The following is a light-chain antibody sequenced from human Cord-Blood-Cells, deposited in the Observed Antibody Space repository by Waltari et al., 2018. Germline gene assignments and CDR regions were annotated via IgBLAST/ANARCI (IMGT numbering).Light chain of an antibody. CDR1: QSISSY. Sequence: DIHMTQSPSSLSASVGGRVTITCRASQSISSYLNWYQQKPGKDPTLLIYAASSLQSGVPSRFSGSGSGTDFTLTISSLQPEDFATYYCQQSYSTPHTFGQGTKLEIK. J-gene: IGKJ2*01. CDR3: QQSYSTPHT. CDR2: AAS. V-gene: IGKV1-39*01.